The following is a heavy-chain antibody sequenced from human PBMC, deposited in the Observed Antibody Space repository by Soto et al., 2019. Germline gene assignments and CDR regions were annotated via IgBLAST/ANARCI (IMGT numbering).Heavy chain of an antibody. CDR2: IYYSGST. CDR3: ARDGDYDFWSGYESYGMDV. J-gene: IGHJ6*02. V-gene: IGHV4-31*03. CDR1: GGSISSGGYY. Sequence: SETLSLTCTVSGGSISSGGYYWSWIRQHPGKGLEWIGYIYYSGSTYYNQSLKSRVTISVDTSKNQFSLKLSSVTAADTAVYFCARDGDYDFWSGYESYGMDVWGQGTTVTVSS. D-gene: IGHD3-3*01.